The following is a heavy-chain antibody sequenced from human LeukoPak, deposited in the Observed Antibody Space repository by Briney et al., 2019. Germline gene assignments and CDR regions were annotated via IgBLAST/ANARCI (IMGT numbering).Heavy chain of an antibody. CDR3: AKGRSSGPQSSFDY. Sequence: GGSLRLSCAASGFTFSSYATSWVRQAPGKGLEWVSAISGSGGSTYYADSVKGRFTISRDNSKNTLYLQMNSLRAEDTAVYYCAKGRSSGPQSSFDYWGQGTLVTVSS. D-gene: IGHD6-19*01. CDR2: ISGSGGST. CDR1: GFTFSSYA. V-gene: IGHV3-23*01. J-gene: IGHJ4*02.